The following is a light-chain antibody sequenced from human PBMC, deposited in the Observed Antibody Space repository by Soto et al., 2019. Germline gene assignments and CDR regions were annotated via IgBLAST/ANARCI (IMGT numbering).Light chain of an antibody. Sequence: DIQMTQSPSTVTRSVGDRVTITCRASQTISSWLAWYQQKPGKAPKLLIDKASTLKSGVPSRFSGSGSGKEFTLTSSILQPDDFATYYCQHYNSYSEAFGQGTKVDIK. CDR1: QTISSW. J-gene: IGKJ1*01. CDR3: QHYNSYSEA. CDR2: KAS. V-gene: IGKV1-5*03.